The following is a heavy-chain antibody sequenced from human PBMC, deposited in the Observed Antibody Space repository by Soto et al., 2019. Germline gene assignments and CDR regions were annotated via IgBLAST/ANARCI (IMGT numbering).Heavy chain of an antibody. Sequence: ASVKVSCKASGYTFTSYVISWVRQAPGQGLEWMGWISAYNGNTNYAQKLQGRVTMTTDTSTSTAYMELRSLRSDDTAVYYCALVSRGDFAWLFPFDYWGQGTLVTVSS. V-gene: IGHV1-18*01. CDR2: ISAYNGNT. D-gene: IGHD3-9*01. CDR3: ALVSRGDFAWLFPFDY. J-gene: IGHJ4*02. CDR1: GYTFTSYV.